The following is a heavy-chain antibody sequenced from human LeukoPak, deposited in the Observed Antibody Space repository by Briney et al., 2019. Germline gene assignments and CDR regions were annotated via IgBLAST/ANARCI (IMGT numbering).Heavy chain of an antibody. CDR3: ARVPRDRFLEWLQGMDV. Sequence: ASVKVSCKASGGTFSSYAISWVRRAPGQGLEWMGGIIPIFGTANYAQKFQGRVTITADESTSTAYMELSSLRSEDTAVYYCARVPRDRFLEWLQGMDVWGQGTTVTVSS. V-gene: IGHV1-69*01. CDR1: GGTFSSYA. J-gene: IGHJ6*02. D-gene: IGHD3-3*01. CDR2: IIPIFGTA.